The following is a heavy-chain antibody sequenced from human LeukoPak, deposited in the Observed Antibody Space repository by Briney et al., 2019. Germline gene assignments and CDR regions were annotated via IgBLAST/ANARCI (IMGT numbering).Heavy chain of an antibody. V-gene: IGHV1-18*01. CDR3: ARGFTMVRGVINYYYYGMDV. CDR1: GYTFTSYG. D-gene: IGHD3-10*01. J-gene: IGHJ6*02. CDR2: ISAYNGNT. Sequence: ASVKVSCKASGYTFTSYGISWVRQAPGQGLEWMGWISAYNGNTNYAQKLQGRVTMTRNTSISTAYMELSSLRSEDTAVYYCARGFTMVRGVINYYYYGMDVWGQGTTVTVSS.